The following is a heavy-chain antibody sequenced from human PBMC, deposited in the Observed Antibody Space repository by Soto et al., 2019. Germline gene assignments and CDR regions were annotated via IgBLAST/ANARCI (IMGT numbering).Heavy chain of an antibody. V-gene: IGHV4-34*01. CDR2: INHSGST. D-gene: IGHD6-13*01. CDR1: GGSFSGYY. CDR3: ARGPVASAGTGAFDI. J-gene: IGHJ3*02. Sequence: QVQLQQWGAGLLKPSETLSLTCAVYGGSFSGYYWSWIRQPPGKGLEWIGEINHSGSTNYNPSLKCRVTISVDTAKNRFSLKLSSVAAADTAVYYCARGPVASAGTGAFDIWGQGTMVTVSS.